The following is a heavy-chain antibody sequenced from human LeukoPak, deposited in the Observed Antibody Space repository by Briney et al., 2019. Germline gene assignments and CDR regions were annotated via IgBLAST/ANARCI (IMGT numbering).Heavy chain of an antibody. CDR3: ARGDSSGWYIVSDYYYYGMDV. CDR1: GFTVSSNY. Sequence: GSLILSCAASGFTVSSNYMSWVRQAPGKGLEWVSVIYSGGSTYYADSVKGRFTISRDNSKNTLYLQMNSLRAEDTAVYYCARGDSSGWYIVSDYYYYGMDVWGQGTTVTVSS. V-gene: IGHV3-53*01. CDR2: IYSGGST. D-gene: IGHD6-19*01. J-gene: IGHJ6*02.